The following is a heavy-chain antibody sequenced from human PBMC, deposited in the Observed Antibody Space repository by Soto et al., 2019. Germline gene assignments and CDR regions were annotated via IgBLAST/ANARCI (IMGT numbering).Heavy chain of an antibody. J-gene: IGHJ5*02. CDR2: INTENGNT. V-gene: IGHV1-3*04. Sequence: ASVKVSCKASGYPFNKYIMHWVRQAPGQTLEWMGWINTENGNTRYSQKFQGRVSIARDTSASTVHMELSSLRSGDTAVYYCARAANCSSSTGCYSQWFAPWGQGTKVTVSS. CDR1: GYPFNKYI. CDR3: ARAANCSSSTGCYSQWFAP. D-gene: IGHD2-2*02.